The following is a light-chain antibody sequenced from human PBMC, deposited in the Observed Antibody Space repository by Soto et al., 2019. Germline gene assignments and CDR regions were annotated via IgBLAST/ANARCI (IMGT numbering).Light chain of an antibody. CDR1: STNVGTNF. V-gene: IGLV1-51*01. CDR2: DNN. Sequence: QSVLTQPPSVSAAPGQKVTISCSGSSTNVGTNFVSWYQHLPGRAPKLLIYDNNQRPSGIPDRFSGSQSGTSATLGITGLQTGDEADYYCGTWDSSLSAVFGGGTKLTVL. J-gene: IGLJ2*01. CDR3: GTWDSSLSAV.